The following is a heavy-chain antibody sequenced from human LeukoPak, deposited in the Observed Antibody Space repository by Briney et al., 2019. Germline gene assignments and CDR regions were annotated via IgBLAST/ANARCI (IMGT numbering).Heavy chain of an antibody. V-gene: IGHV1-2*02. CDR1: GYTFTGYY. CDR2: INPNSGGT. CDR3: ARAPLTIFGVVIIGAFDI. D-gene: IGHD3-3*01. Sequence: GASVKVSCKASGYTFTGYYMHWVRQAPGQGLEWIGWINPNSGGTNYAQKFQGRVTMTRDTSISTAYMELSRLRSDDTAVYYCARAPLTIFGVVIIGAFDIWGQGTMVTVSS. J-gene: IGHJ3*02.